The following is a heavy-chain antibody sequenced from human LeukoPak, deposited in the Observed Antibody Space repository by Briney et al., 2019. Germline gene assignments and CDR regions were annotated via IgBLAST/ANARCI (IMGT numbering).Heavy chain of an antibody. Sequence: GGSLRLSCAASGFTFSSYEMNWVRQAPGKGLVWVSHINSDGSSTTYADSVKGRFTFSRDNAKNTMYLQMDSLRAEDTAVYYCARQRGYAFDIWGQGTVVTVSS. CDR3: ARQRGYAFDI. J-gene: IGHJ3*02. CDR1: GFTFSSYE. V-gene: IGHV3-74*01. CDR2: INSDGSST.